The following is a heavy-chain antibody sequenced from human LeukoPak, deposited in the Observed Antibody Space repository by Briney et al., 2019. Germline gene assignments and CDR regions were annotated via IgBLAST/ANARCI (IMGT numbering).Heavy chain of an antibody. CDR3: ARAEDSSGWYVGQTIDY. J-gene: IGHJ4*02. CDR1: GYTFTGYY. Sequence: GASVKVSCKASGYTFTGYYMHWVRQAPGQGLEWMGWINPNSGGTNYAQKFQGRVTMTRDTSISTAYMELSRLRSDDTAVYYCARAEDSSGWYVGQTIDYWGQGTLVTVSS. V-gene: IGHV1-2*02. D-gene: IGHD6-19*01. CDR2: INPNSGGT.